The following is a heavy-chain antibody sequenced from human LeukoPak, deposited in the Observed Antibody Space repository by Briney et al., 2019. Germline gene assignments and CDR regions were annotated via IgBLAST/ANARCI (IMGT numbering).Heavy chain of an antibody. CDR3: ARDPYSSTWSYGIDV. J-gene: IGHJ6*02. V-gene: IGHV3-7*05. CDR1: GFTFSSYW. D-gene: IGHD6-6*01. CDR2: IKKDGSEE. Sequence: GGSLRLSCAASGFTFSSYWMSWVRQAPGKGLEWVANIKKDGSEEVYVDSVKGRFTISRDNAKNSLFLQMNTLRAEDTAVYYCARDPYSSTWSYGIDVWGPGTPLTVSS.